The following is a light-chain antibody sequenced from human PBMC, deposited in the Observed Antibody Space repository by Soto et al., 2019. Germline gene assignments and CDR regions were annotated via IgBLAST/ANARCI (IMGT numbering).Light chain of an antibody. J-gene: IGKJ1*01. CDR3: QQYNTYSLT. Sequence: DIPMTQSPSSLSASVGDRVTITCRASQSISSYLNWYQQKPGKAPKLLIYAASSLESGVPSRFSGSGSGTEFTLTSSSLQPDDFATYYCQQYNTYSLTFGHGTKVDIK. V-gene: IGKV1-5*01. CDR2: AAS. CDR1: QSISSY.